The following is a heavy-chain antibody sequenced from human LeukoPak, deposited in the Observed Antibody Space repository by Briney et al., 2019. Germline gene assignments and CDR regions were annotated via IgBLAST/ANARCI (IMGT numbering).Heavy chain of an antibody. CDR1: GYTFTSYY. CDR3: AREDSGTTFDY. D-gene: IGHD1-26*01. V-gene: IGHV1-46*01. Sequence: ASVTVSCKASGYTFTSYYMHWVRQAPGQGLEWMGIINPSGGSTSYAQKFQGRVTMTRDTSTSTVYMELSSLRSEDTAVYYCAREDSGTTFDYWGQGTLVTVSS. J-gene: IGHJ4*02. CDR2: INPSGGST.